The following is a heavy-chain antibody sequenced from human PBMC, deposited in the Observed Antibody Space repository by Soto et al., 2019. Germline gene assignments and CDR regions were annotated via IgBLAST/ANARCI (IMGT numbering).Heavy chain of an antibody. D-gene: IGHD2-2*01. CDR3: ARVGTWGYCSSTSCGDY. Sequence: GASVKVSCKASGGTFSSYTISWVRQAPGQGLEWMGRIIPILGIANYAQKFQGRVTITADKSTSTAYMELSSLRSEDTAVYYCARVGTWGYCSSTSCGDYWGQGTLVTVSS. J-gene: IGHJ4*02. CDR1: GGTFSSYT. CDR2: IIPILGIA. V-gene: IGHV1-69*02.